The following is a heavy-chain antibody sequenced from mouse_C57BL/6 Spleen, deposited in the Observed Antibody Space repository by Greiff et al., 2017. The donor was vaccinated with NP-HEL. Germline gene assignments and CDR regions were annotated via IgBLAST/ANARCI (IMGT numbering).Heavy chain of an antibody. Sequence: EVQLVESGAELVKPGASVKLSCTASGFNIKDYYMHWVKQRTEQGLEWIGRIDPEDGETKYVPKFQGKATITADTSSNTAYLQLSSLTSEYTAVYYCARGTTVVDTWFAYWGQGTLVTVSA. D-gene: IGHD1-1*01. CDR3: ARGTTVVDTWFAY. J-gene: IGHJ3*01. CDR2: IDPEDGET. CDR1: GFNIKDYY. V-gene: IGHV14-2*01.